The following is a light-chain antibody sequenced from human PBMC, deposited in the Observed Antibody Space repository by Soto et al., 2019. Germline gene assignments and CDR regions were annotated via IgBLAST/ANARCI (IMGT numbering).Light chain of an antibody. Sequence: EIVLTQSPGPLSLSPGERATLSCRASQSVTSSHLAWYQQTPGQAPRLLIYGASSRTTGLPDRFSGSGSGTDFTLNISRLEPEDFAVYYCQQYGSSPLTFGGGTKVDIK. V-gene: IGKV3-20*01. CDR3: QQYGSSPLT. CDR1: QSVTSSH. J-gene: IGKJ4*01. CDR2: GAS.